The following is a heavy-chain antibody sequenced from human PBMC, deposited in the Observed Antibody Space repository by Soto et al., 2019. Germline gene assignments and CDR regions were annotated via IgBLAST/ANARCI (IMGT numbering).Heavy chain of an antibody. CDR1: GGSISSEGYY. D-gene: IGHD6-13*01. CDR2: IYYSGTT. CDR3: AKLTAA. J-gene: IGHJ4*02. V-gene: IGHV4-31*03. Sequence: QVPLQESGPGLVKPSQTLSLTCTVSGGSISSEGYYWSWFRQLPGKGLEWIGDIYYSGTTYHNPSLRSRLTISGDASKNQFSLKLSSVTAADTALYYCAKLTAAWGQGTLVTVSS.